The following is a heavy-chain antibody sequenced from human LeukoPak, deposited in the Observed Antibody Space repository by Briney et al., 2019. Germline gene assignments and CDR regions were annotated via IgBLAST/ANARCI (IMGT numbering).Heavy chain of an antibody. D-gene: IGHD3-10*01. CDR1: GFTFSSYA. J-gene: IGHJ6*03. V-gene: IGHV3-23*01. CDR3: TRHYMTYYMDV. Sequence: GGSLRLSCAASGFTFSSYAMSWVRQAPGKGLEWVSAISGSGGSTYYADSVKGRFTISRDNSKNTLYLQMNSLKTEDTAVYYCTRHYMTYYMDVWGKGTTVTVSS. CDR2: ISGSGGST.